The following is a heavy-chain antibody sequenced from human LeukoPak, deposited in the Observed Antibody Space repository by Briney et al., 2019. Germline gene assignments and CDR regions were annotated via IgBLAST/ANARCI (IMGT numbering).Heavy chain of an antibody. J-gene: IGHJ4*02. CDR1: GFTFSDYA. D-gene: IGHD1-26*01. CDR3: TRLYSGSLYYFDY. V-gene: IGHV3-49*04. CDR2: ISTRSYGGTT. Sequence: PGGSLRLSCTASGFTFSDYAISWVRRAPGKGLEWVGFISTRSYGGTTEYAASVKGRFTISRDDSKTTAYQQMNDLKTEDTAFYYCTRLYSGSLYYFDYWGQGTLVTVSS.